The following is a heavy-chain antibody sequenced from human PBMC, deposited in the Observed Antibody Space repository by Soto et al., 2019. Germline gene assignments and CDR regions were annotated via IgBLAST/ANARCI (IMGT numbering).Heavy chain of an antibody. CDR3: ARTESGYSYGFADV. Sequence: PGESLKISCKGSESTFTNYWIGWARQMPGKGLEWMGIINPGDSDTRYSPSFQGQVTISADKSINTAYLQWSSLKASDTAMYYCARTESGYSYGFADVWGQGTTVTVSS. V-gene: IGHV5-51*01. D-gene: IGHD5-18*01. J-gene: IGHJ6*02. CDR1: ESTFTNYW. CDR2: INPGDSDT.